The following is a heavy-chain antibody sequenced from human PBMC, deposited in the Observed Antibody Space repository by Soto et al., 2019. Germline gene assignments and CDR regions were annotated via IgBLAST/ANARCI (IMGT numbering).Heavy chain of an antibody. D-gene: IGHD3-10*01. CDR3: ARQVTMVRGVIITDYYYMDV. V-gene: IGHV3-66*04. J-gene: IGHJ6*03. CDR1: GFTVSSNY. Sequence: PGGSLRLSCAASGFTVSSNYMSWVRQAPGKGLEWVSVIYSGGSTYYADSVKGRFTISRDNSKNTLYLQMNSLRAEDTAVYYCARQVTMVRGVIITDYYYMDVWGKGTTVTVSS. CDR2: IYSGGST.